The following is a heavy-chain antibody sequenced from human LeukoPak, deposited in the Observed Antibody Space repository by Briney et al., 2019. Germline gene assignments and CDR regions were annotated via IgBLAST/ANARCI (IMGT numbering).Heavy chain of an antibody. CDR2: ISGSGGST. CDR1: GFTVSSNY. Sequence: GGSLRLSCAASGFTVSSNYMSWVRQAPGKGLEWVSAISGSGGSTYYADSVKGRFTMSRDNSKNTLYLQMNSLRAEDTAVYYCAKDLRCSSTSCWGNDYWGQGTLVTVSS. J-gene: IGHJ4*02. CDR3: AKDLRCSSTSCWGNDY. V-gene: IGHV3-23*01. D-gene: IGHD2-2*01.